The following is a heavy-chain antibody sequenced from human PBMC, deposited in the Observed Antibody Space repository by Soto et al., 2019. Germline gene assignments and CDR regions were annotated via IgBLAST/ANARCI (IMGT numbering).Heavy chain of an antibody. CDR2: ISGSGGGT. Sequence: GGSLRLSCAASGFTFSSYAMSWVRQAPGKWLEWVSSISGSGGGTYYADSVKGRFTFSRDNSKNTLYLQMNSLRAEDTAVYYCAKFGMATTKRSPPYYIDYWGQGXLVTVYS. CDR3: AKFGMATTKRSPPYYIDY. D-gene: IGHD1-1*01. V-gene: IGHV3-23*01. CDR1: GFTFSSYA. J-gene: IGHJ4*02.